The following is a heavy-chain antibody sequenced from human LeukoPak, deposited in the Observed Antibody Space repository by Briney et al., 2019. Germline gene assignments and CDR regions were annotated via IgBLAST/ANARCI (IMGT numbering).Heavy chain of an antibody. Sequence: ASVKVSCKASGHTFTSYDINWVRQATGQGLEWMGWMNPNSGNTGYAQKFQGRVTITRNTSISTAYMELSSLRSEDTAVYYCAREPRGMRYFDRVPCYWGQGTLVTVSS. CDR2: MNPNSGNT. D-gene: IGHD3-9*01. J-gene: IGHJ4*02. CDR1: GHTFTSYD. CDR3: AREPRGMRYFDRVPCY. V-gene: IGHV1-8*03.